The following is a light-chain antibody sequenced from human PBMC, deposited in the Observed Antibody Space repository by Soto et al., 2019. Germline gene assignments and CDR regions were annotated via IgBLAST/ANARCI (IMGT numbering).Light chain of an antibody. V-gene: IGKV3-20*01. CDR2: NTF. Sequence: EIVLTQSPGTLSLSPGDRATLSCRASQSFSTSYLAWYQHKPGQAPRLLIYNTFTRATGIPDRFSGSGSGTDFTLTISRLEPEDFAVYYCQQHGGSPFTFGPGTKVDIK. CDR1: QSFSTSY. J-gene: IGKJ3*01. CDR3: QQHGGSPFT.